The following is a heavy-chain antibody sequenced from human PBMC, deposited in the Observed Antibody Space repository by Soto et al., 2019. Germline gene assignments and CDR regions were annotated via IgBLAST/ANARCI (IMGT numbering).Heavy chain of an antibody. Sequence: SETLSLTCTVSGGSISSGDYYWSWIRQPPGKGLEWIGYIYYSGSTYYNPSLKSRVTISVDTSKNQFSLKLSSVTAADTAVYYCARASTVTYVDYWGQGTLVTVSS. CDR3: ARASTVTYVDY. CDR1: GGSISSGDYY. V-gene: IGHV4-30-4*01. CDR2: IYYSGST. J-gene: IGHJ4*02. D-gene: IGHD4-17*01.